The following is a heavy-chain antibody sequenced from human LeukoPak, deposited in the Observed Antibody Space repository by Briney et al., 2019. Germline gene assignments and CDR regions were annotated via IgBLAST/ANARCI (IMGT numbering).Heavy chain of an antibody. D-gene: IGHD1-26*01. CDR1: GFSFSSSW. CDR3: ARHKTGGREYAFDI. CDR2: INSDGSST. J-gene: IGHJ3*02. Sequence: GGSLKLSCAASGFSFSSSWIHWVRQAPGRGLVWVSRINSDGSSTTYADSVKGRFTISRDNAKNTLYLQMNSLRAEDTAVYYCARHKTGGREYAFDIWGQGTMVTVSS. V-gene: IGHV3-74*01.